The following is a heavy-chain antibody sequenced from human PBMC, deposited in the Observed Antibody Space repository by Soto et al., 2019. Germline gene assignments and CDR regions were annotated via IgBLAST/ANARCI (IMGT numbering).Heavy chain of an antibody. Sequence: SETLSLTCTVSGGSISSYYWSWIRQPPGKGLEWIGYIYYSGSTNYNPSLKSRVTISVDTSKNQFSLKLSSVTAADTAVYYCARARAAAGYYFDYWGQGTMVTVSS. CDR2: IYYSGST. CDR1: GGSISSYY. V-gene: IGHV4-59*01. CDR3: ARARAAAGYYFDY. D-gene: IGHD6-13*01. J-gene: IGHJ4*02.